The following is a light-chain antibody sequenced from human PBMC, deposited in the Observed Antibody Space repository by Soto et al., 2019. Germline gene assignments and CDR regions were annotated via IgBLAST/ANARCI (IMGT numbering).Light chain of an antibody. CDR1: SSNVGGYNY. V-gene: IGLV2-11*01. J-gene: IGLJ2*01. CDR2: DAT. Sequence: QSALTQPRSVSASPGQSVTISCTGTSSNVGGYNYVSWYQQNPGKAPKLMIYDATKRPSGVPDRFSGSKSGNAASLTISGLQAEDEADYYCCSYAASYTLLFGGGTMLTVL. CDR3: CSYAASYTLL.